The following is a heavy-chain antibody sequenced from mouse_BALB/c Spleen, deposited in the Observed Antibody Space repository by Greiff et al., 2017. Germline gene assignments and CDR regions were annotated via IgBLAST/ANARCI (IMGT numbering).Heavy chain of an antibody. Sequence: EVQGVESGGGLVKPGGSLKLSCAASGFTFSSYTMSWVRQTPEKRLEWVATISSGGGNTYYPDSVKGRFTISRDNAKNNLYLQMSSLRSEDTALYYCARYDGYRGFDYWGQGTTLTVSS. CDR3: ARYDGYRGFDY. J-gene: IGHJ2*01. CDR2: ISSGGGNT. V-gene: IGHV5-9*03. CDR1: GFTFSSYT. D-gene: IGHD1-2*01.